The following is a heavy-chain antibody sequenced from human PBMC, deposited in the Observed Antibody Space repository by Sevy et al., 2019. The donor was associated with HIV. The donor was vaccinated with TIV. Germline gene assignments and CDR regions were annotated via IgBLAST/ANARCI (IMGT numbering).Heavy chain of an antibody. D-gene: IGHD3-22*01. J-gene: IGHJ4*02. CDR2: IWYDGSNK. CDR3: ARDLNYYDRSGYYSPFGFDY. V-gene: IGHV3-33*01. Sequence: GGSLRLSCAASGFTFSSYGMHWVRQAPGKGLEWVAVIWYDGSNKYYADSVKGRFTISRDNSKNTLYLQMNSLRAEDTAVYYCARDLNYYDRSGYYSPFGFDYWGQGTLVTVSS. CDR1: GFTFSSYG.